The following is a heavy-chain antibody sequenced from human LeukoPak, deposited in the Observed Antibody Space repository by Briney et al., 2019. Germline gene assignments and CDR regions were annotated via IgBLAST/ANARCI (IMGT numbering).Heavy chain of an antibody. V-gene: IGHV4-59*01. J-gene: IGHJ4*02. CDR3: TRGGFREIDS. D-gene: IGHD3-10*01. Sequence: SSETLSLTCTVSGGSISFYYWSWIRQPPGKGLEWVGYIYYSGSTNYNPSLKSRVTISVDTSKNQFSLKLSSVTAADTAVYYCTRGGFREIDSWGQGTLVIVSS. CDR1: GGSISFYY. CDR2: IYYSGST.